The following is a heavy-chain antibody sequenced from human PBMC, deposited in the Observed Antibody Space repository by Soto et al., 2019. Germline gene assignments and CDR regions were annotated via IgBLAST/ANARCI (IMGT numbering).Heavy chain of an antibody. D-gene: IGHD3-3*01. CDR2: IYYSGST. CDR1: GGSIGSYY. V-gene: IGHV4-59*08. Sequence: QVQLQESGPGLVKPSETLSLTCSVSGGSIGSYYWSWIGQPPGKGLEWIGYIYYSGSTNYNPSLKSRVTISVDTSKNQFSLKLSSVTAADMAVYYCARGGWRQIDYWGQGTLVTVSS. J-gene: IGHJ4*02. CDR3: ARGGWRQIDY.